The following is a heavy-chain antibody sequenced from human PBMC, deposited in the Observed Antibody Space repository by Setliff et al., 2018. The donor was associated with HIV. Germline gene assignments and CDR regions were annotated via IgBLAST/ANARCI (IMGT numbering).Heavy chain of an antibody. CDR2: ISSSGGTI. CDR1: GFTFRDYY. J-gene: IGHJ6*03. D-gene: IGHD6-19*01. Sequence: GGSLRLSCTASGFTFRDYYMSWIRQAPGKGLAWVSYISSSGGTIHYADSVKGRFTISSDTAKNALYLQMNSLRAEDTAVYYCARDGSGRGSGWYNYYYYMDVWGKGTTVTVSS. V-gene: IGHV3-11*04. CDR3: ARDGSGRGSGWYNYYYYMDV.